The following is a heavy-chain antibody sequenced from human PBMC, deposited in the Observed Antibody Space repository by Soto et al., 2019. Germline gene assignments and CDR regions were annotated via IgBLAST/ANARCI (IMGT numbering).Heavy chain of an antibody. CDR3: ARLFDFWSGYPLHNWFDT. CDR2: IYYSGST. J-gene: IGHJ5*02. CDR1: GGSISSSSYY. D-gene: IGHD3-3*01. V-gene: IGHV4-39*01. Sequence: QLQLQESGPGLVKPSETLSLTCTVSGGSISSSSYYWGWIRQPPGKGLDWIWSIYYSGSTYYNPSLKSRVTISLDTSKNLFSLKLSSVTAADTAVYYCARLFDFWSGYPLHNWFDTWGQGTLVTVSS.